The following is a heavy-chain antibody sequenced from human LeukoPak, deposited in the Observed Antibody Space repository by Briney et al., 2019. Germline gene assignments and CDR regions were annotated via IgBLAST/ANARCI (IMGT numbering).Heavy chain of an antibody. J-gene: IGHJ3*02. V-gene: IGHV1-69*04. CDR2: IIPILGIA. D-gene: IGHD4-17*01. CDR3: ARDLVEFTVTTYDGFDI. CDR1: GGTFSSYA. Sequence: SSVNVSFMASGGTFSSYAISWVRQAPGQGREGMGSIIPILGIANYAQKFQGRVTITAAKSTSTAYMELSSLRSEDTAVYSCARDLVEFTVTTYDGFDIWGEGTMVTVSS.